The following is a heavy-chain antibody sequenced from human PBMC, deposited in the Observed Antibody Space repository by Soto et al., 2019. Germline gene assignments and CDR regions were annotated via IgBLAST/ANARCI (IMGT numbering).Heavy chain of an antibody. V-gene: IGHV4-34*01. D-gene: IGHD3-10*01. CDR2: INHSGSI. CDR3: ARARPGVSGGYY. Sequence: PSETLSLTCAVYGGSFSGYYWSWIRQPPGKGLEWIGEINHSGSINYNPSLKSRVTISVDTSKNQFSLKLSSVTAADTAVYYCARARPGVSGGYYWGQGTLVTVSS. J-gene: IGHJ4*02. CDR1: GGSFSGYY.